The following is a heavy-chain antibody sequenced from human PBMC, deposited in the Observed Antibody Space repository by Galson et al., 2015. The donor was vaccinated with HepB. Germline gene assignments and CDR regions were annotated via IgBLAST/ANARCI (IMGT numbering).Heavy chain of an antibody. V-gene: IGHV3-23*01. Sequence: SLRLSCAASGFTFSSYAMSWVRQAPGKGLGWVSAISGSGGSTYYADSVKGRFTISRDNSKNTLYLQMNSLRAEDTAVYYCAKTLITIFGGAPYYYGMDVWGQGTTVTVSS. CDR1: GFTFSSYA. J-gene: IGHJ6*02. CDR2: ISGSGGST. CDR3: AKTLITIFGGAPYYYGMDV. D-gene: IGHD3-3*01.